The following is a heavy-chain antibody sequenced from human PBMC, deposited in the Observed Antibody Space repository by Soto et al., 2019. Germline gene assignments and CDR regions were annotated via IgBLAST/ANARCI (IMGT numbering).Heavy chain of an antibody. J-gene: IGHJ5*02. V-gene: IGHV3-9*01. CDR3: AKSSSAYYHANWFDT. Sequence: GGSLRLSCAASGFTFDDYAMHWVRQAPGKGLEWVSGISWNSGSIGYADSVKGRFTISRDNAKSSLYLQMNSLRAEDTALYYCAKSSSAYYHANWFDTWGQDTLVTVSS. CDR2: ISWNSGSI. D-gene: IGHD3-22*01. CDR1: GFTFDDYA.